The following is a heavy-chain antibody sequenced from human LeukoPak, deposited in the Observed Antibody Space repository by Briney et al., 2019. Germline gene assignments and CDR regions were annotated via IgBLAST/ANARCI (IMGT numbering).Heavy chain of an antibody. CDR2: IYTSGST. CDR1: GGSISSYY. D-gene: IGHD3-3*01. Sequence: SETLSLTCTVSGGSISSYYWSWIRQPAGKGLEWIGRIYTSGSTNYNPSLKSRVTMSVDTSKNQFSLKLSSVTATDTAVYYCARDLEYYDFWSGYYPGAFDIWGQGTMVTVSS. V-gene: IGHV4-4*07. CDR3: ARDLEYYDFWSGYYPGAFDI. J-gene: IGHJ3*02.